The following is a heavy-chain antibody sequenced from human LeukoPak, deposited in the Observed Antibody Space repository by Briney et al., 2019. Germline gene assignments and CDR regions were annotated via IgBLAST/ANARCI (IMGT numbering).Heavy chain of an antibody. CDR1: GFTFSNFA. Sequence: GGSLRPSCAASGFTFSNFAMSWVRQAPGKGLEWVSSITSSDVSTYYSDSVKGRFSISGDNSKSTLYLQMNRLRAEDTAVSYCAKVPPLWGYSVLFDYWGQGTLVTVSS. CDR3: AKVPPLWGYSVLFDY. V-gene: IGHV3-23*01. CDR2: ITSSDVST. D-gene: IGHD3-16*01. J-gene: IGHJ4*02.